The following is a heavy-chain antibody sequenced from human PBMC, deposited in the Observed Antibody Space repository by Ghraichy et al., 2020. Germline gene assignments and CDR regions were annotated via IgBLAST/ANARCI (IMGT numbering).Heavy chain of an antibody. CDR2: IYYSGST. J-gene: IGHJ2*01. D-gene: IGHD3-3*01. CDR3: ARSRAAPYHYDFWSGDYWYFDL. CDR1: GGSISSYY. Sequence: SQTLSLTCTVSGGSISSYYWSWIRQPPGKGLEWIGYIYYSGSTNYNPSLKSRVTISVDTSKNQFSLKLSSVTAADTAVYYCARSRAAPYHYDFWSGDYWYFDLWGRGTLVTVSS. V-gene: IGHV4-59*01.